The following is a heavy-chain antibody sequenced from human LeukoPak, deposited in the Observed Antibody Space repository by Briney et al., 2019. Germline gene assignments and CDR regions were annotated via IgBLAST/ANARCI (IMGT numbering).Heavy chain of an antibody. V-gene: IGHV1-8*02. CDR3: ARDMDMAVPGY. CDR1: AYTFTSYG. J-gene: IGHJ4*02. CDR2: MNPNSGDT. Sequence: ASVKLSCTASAYTFTSYGISWVRQATGQGLEWMGRMNPNSGDTGFAQKFQGRLTMTRSTSISTAYMELSRLRSEDTAVYYGARDMDMAVPGYWGQGTLVTVSS. D-gene: IGHD6-19*01.